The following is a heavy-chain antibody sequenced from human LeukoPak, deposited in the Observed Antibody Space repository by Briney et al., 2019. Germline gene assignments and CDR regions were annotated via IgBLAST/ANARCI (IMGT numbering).Heavy chain of an antibody. D-gene: IGHD2-2*01. CDR1: GGSISSYY. CDR3: ARVGGVVPAAQFDY. CDR2: IYYSGST. J-gene: IGHJ4*02. Sequence: SETLSLTCTVSGGSISSYYWSWIRQPPGKGLEWIGYIYYSGSTNYNPSLKSRVTISVDTSQNQFSLKLSSVTAADTAVYYCARVGGVVPAAQFDYWGQGTLVTVSS. V-gene: IGHV4-59*01.